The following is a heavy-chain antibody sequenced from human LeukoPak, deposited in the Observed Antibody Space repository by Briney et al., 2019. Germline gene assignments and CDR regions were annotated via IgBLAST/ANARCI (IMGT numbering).Heavy chain of an antibody. CDR2: IYYSGST. Sequence: PSETLSLTCAVYGGSFSGYYWSWIRQHPGKGLEWIGYIYYSGSTYYNPSLKSRVTISVDTSKNQFSLKLSSVTAADTAVYYCAAHSRRWLQLYAFDIWGQGTMVTVSS. J-gene: IGHJ3*02. CDR3: AAHSRRWLQLYAFDI. V-gene: IGHV4-31*11. CDR1: GGSFSGYY. D-gene: IGHD5-24*01.